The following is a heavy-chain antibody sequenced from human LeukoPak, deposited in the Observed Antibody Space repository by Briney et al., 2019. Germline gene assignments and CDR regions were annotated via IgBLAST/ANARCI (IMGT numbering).Heavy chain of an antibody. CDR1: GGSISSGDYY. J-gene: IGHJ4*02. Sequence: KTSQTLSLTCTVSGGSISSGDYYWSWIRQPPGKGLEWIGYIYYSGSTYYSPFLKSRVTMSLDTSKTQFSLKLSSVTAADTALYYCARLRSRDSYGSGSYFTFDYWGQGTLVTVSS. CDR2: IYYSGST. CDR3: ARLRSRDSYGSGSYFTFDY. D-gene: IGHD3-10*01. V-gene: IGHV4-30-4*01.